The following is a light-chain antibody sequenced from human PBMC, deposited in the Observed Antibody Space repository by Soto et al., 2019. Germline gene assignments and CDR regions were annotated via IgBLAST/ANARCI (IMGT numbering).Light chain of an antibody. CDR1: QDISNY. V-gene: IGKV1-39*01. J-gene: IGKJ3*01. CDR2: AAS. Sequence: DIQMTQSPSSLSASVGDRVTITCQASQDISNYLNWYQQKPGKAPKLLIYAASSLQSGVPSRFSGSGSGTDFTLTISSLQPEDFATYYCQQSYSTLRFTFGPGTKVDIK. CDR3: QQSYSTLRFT.